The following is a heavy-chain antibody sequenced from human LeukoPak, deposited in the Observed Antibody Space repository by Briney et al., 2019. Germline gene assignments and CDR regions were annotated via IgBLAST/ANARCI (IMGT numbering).Heavy chain of an antibody. Sequence: GGSLRLSCAASGFTFSSYGMIWVRQAPGKGLEWVSAISGSGGSTYYADSVRGRFTISRDNSKSTLSLQMNSLRAEDTAIYYCATYRQVLLPFESWGQGTLVTVSS. V-gene: IGHV3-23*01. CDR1: GFTFSSYG. CDR2: ISGSGGST. CDR3: ATYRQVLLPFES. D-gene: IGHD2-8*02. J-gene: IGHJ4*02.